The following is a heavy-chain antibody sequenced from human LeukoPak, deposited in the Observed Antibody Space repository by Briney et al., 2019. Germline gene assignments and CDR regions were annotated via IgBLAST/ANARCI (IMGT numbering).Heavy chain of an antibody. CDR3: ARDPFDL. CDR2: IKQGGSDK. V-gene: IGHV3-7*01. CDR1: GFTLSNYW. J-gene: IGHJ5*02. Sequence: GSLILSCEASGFTLSNYWMTWVRRAPGKGLEWVATIKQGGSDKFYVDSVKGRFTISGDNAKNSLFLEMNSLRVEDTAVYYCARDPFDLWGQGTRVTVSS.